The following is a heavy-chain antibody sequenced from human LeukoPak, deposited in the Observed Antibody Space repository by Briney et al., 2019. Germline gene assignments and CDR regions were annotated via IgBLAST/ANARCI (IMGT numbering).Heavy chain of an antibody. CDR1: GFTVSSNY. V-gene: IGHV3-53*01. CDR3: AREAIVGATTEYYFGY. J-gene: IGHJ4*02. D-gene: IGHD1-26*01. CDR2: IYSGGST. Sequence: GGSLRLSCAASGFTVSSNYMSWVRQAPGKGLEWVSVIYSGGSTYYADSVKGRFTISRDNSKNTLYLQMNSLRAEDTAVYYCAREAIVGATTEYYFGYWGQGTLVTVSS.